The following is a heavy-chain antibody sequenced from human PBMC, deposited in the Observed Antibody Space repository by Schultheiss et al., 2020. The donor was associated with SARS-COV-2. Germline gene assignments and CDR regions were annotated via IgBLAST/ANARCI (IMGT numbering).Heavy chain of an antibody. Sequence: SETLSLTCAVSGYSISSGYYWGWIRQPPGKGLEWIGEINHSGSTNYNPSLKSRVTISVDTSKNQFSLKLSSVTAADTAVYYCARGRSSVDYGETGGFDPWGQGTLVTVSS. CDR1: GYSISSGYY. CDR2: INHSGST. D-gene: IGHD4-17*01. V-gene: IGHV4-38-2*01. CDR3: ARGRSSVDYGETGGFDP. J-gene: IGHJ5*02.